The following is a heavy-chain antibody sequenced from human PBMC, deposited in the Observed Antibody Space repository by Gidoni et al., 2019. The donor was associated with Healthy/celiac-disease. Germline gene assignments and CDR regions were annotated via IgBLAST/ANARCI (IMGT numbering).Heavy chain of an antibody. CDR2: ISGMCGST. J-gene: IGHJ4*02. CDR3: AKPMYGDYLGYYFDY. D-gene: IGHD4-17*01. CDR1: GFSFISYA. V-gene: IGHV3-23*01. Sequence: EVQLLESGGGLVQRGGSQRLSGEASGFSFISYAMSWVRQAPGKGLGWVSAISGMCGSTYYADSVKGRFTISRDNSKNTLYLQMNSLRAEDTAVYYCAKPMYGDYLGYYFDYWGQGTLVTVSS.